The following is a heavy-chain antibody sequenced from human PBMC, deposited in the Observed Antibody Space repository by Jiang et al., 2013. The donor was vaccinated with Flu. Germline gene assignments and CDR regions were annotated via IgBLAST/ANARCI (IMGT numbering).Heavy chain of an antibody. CDR1: GFSLSTSGMC. V-gene: IGHV2-70*01. CDR3: ARMEERGSYYAGAFDI. J-gene: IGHJ3*02. CDR2: IDWDDDK. D-gene: IGHD1-26*01. Sequence: KPTQTLTLTCTFSGFSLSTSGMCVSWIRQPPGKALEWLALIDWDDDKYYSTSLKTRLTISKDTSKNQVVLTMTNMDPVDTATYYCARMEERGSYYAGAFDIWGQGTMVTVSS.